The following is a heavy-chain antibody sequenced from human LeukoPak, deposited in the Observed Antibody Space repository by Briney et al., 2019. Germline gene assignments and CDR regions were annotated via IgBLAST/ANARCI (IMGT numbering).Heavy chain of an antibody. CDR3: ARDHHSSSWYNILDY. CDR1: GFTFSSYA. CDR2: ISYDGSNK. Sequence: GGSLRLSCAASGFTFSSYAMHWVRQAPGKGLEWVAVISYDGSNKYYADSVKGRFTISRDNSKNTLYLQMNSLRAEDTAVYYCARDHHSSSWYNILDYWGQGTLVTVSS. D-gene: IGHD6-13*01. V-gene: IGHV3-30-3*01. J-gene: IGHJ4*02.